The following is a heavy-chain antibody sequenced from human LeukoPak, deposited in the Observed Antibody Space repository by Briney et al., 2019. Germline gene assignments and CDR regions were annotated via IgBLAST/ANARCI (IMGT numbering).Heavy chain of an antibody. CDR3: ATVAPQHDY. Sequence: QRGGSLRLSCAASGFTFSRFWMSWVRQAPGKGLERVATIKEDGSEKYYVSSVRGRFTVSRDNAWDSLYLQMNSLRAEDTAVYYCATVAPQHDYWGQGTVVTVSS. J-gene: IGHJ4*02. CDR2: IKEDGSEK. V-gene: IGHV3-7*03. CDR1: GFTFSRFW.